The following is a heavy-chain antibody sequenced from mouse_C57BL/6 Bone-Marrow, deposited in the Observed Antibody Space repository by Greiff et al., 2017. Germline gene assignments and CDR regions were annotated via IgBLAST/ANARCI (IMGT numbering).Heavy chain of an antibody. CDR1: GYTFTSYG. V-gene: IGHV1-81*01. CDR2: IYPRSGNT. Sequence: VKLQQSGAELARPGASVKLSCKASGYTFTSYGISWVKQRTGQGLEWIGEIYPRSGNTHYNEKFKGKATLTADKSSSTAYMELRSLTSEDSAVYFCARGYYGSSPFYYAMDYWGQGTSVTVSS. D-gene: IGHD1-1*01. CDR3: ARGYYGSSPFYYAMDY. J-gene: IGHJ4*01.